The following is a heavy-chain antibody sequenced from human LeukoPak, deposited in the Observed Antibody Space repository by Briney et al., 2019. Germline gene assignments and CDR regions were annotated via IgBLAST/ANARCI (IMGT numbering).Heavy chain of an antibody. CDR3: AKNGYDSSGYYTFYYYYYMDV. V-gene: IGHV3-30*18. CDR1: GFTFSSYG. CDR2: ISYDGSNK. J-gene: IGHJ6*03. D-gene: IGHD3-22*01. Sequence: GGSLRLSCAASGFTFSSYGMHWVRQAPGKGLEWVEVISYDGSNKYYADSVKGRFTISRDNSKNTLYLQMNSLRAEDTAVYYCAKNGYDSSGYYTFYYYYYMDVWGKGTTVTVSS.